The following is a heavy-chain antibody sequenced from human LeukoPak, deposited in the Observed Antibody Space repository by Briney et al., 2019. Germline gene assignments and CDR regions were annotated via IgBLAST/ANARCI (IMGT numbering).Heavy chain of an antibody. CDR1: GYTFTSYY. CDR2: INPSGGST. V-gene: IGHV1-46*01. D-gene: IGHD2-21*02. Sequence: ASVKVSCKASGYTFTSYYMHWVRQAPGQGLEWMGIINPSGGSTSYAQKFQGRVTMTRDTSTSTVYMELSSLRSEDTAVYCCARDRWDCGGDCYSWDSWAQGTLITVSS. J-gene: IGHJ4*02. CDR3: ARDRWDCGGDCYSWDS.